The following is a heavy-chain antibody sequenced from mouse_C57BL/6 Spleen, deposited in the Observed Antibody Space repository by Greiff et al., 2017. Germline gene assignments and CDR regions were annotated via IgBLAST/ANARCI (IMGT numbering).Heavy chain of an antibody. CDR1: GYTFTTYP. V-gene: IGHV1-47*01. Sequence: QVQLQQSGAELVKPGASVKMSCKASGYTFTTYPMEWMKQNPGKSLEWIGNFHPSNDDTKYNEKFKGKATLTVEKSSSTVYLELSRVTSDDSAVYYCVSRIDEGNYGFFDYWGQGTTPTVSS. J-gene: IGHJ2*01. D-gene: IGHD1-1*01. CDR3: VSRIDEGNYGFFDY. CDR2: FHPSNDDT.